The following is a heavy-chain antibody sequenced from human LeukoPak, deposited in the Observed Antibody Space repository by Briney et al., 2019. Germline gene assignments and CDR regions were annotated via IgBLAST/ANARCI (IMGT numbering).Heavy chain of an antibody. J-gene: IGHJ4*02. Sequence: GGSLRLSCAASGSTFSSHWMHWVRQLPGKGLVWVSRIHRDGSSTNYAGSVKGRFTISRDNAKNTLYLQVNSLRAEDTAIYYCARARPDGASYFDYWGQGILVTVSS. CDR2: IHRDGSST. CDR1: GSTFSSHW. CDR3: ARARPDGASYFDY. V-gene: IGHV3-74*01. D-gene: IGHD3-10*01.